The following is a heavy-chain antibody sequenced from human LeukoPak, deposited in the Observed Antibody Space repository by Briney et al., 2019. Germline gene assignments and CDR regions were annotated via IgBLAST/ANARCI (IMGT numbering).Heavy chain of an antibody. D-gene: IGHD5-24*01. CDR1: GYTFTSYA. V-gene: IGHV1-2*02. CDR2: ITPSGGT. Sequence: ASVTVSCKASGYTFTSYAMHWVRQAPGQGLEWMGWITPSGGTNYPQKFQGRVAITRDTSITPAYMDLSRLTSDDTAVYYCARDRYGDGFAHFDYWGQGALVTVSS. CDR3: ARDRYGDGFAHFDY. J-gene: IGHJ4*02.